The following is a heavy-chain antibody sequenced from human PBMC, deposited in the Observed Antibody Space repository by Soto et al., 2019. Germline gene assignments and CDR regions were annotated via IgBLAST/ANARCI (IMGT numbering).Heavy chain of an antibody. CDR1: GGTVSSGSYY. J-gene: IGHJ4*02. V-gene: IGHV4-61*01. Sequence: SETLSLTCTVSGGTVSSGSYYWSWIRQPPGKGLEWIGYIYYSGSTKYNPSLKSRVTISVDTSKNQFSLKLSSVTAADTAVYYCARTSTYGDYEVDYWGQGTLVTVSS. CDR2: IYYSGST. CDR3: ARTSTYGDYEVDY. D-gene: IGHD4-17*01.